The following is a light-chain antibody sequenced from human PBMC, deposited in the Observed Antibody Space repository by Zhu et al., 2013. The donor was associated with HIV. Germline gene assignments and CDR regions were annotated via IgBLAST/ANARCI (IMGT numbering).Light chain of an antibody. CDR1: QSVSSY. CDR2: DAS. V-gene: IGKV3-11*01. Sequence: EIVLTQSPATLSLSPGERATLSCRASQSVSSYLAWYQQKPGQAPRLLIYDASNRATGIPARFSGSGSGTEFTLTISSLQSEDFAVYYCQHYNRWPRTFGQGDQAGDQT. J-gene: IGKJ2*02. CDR3: QHYNRWPRT.